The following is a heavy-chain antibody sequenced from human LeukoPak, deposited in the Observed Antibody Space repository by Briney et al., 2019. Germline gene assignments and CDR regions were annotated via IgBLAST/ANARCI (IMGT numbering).Heavy chain of an antibody. Sequence: SETLSLTCTVSGGSINSYYWSWIRQPPGKGLEWIGYIYYSGSTNYNPSLESRVTISVDTSKNQFSLKLSSVTAADTAVYYCASGYTYGWYYFDYWGQGTLVTVSS. CDR1: GGSINSYY. D-gene: IGHD5-18*01. CDR2: IYYSGST. V-gene: IGHV4-59*01. CDR3: ASGYTYGWYYFDY. J-gene: IGHJ4*02.